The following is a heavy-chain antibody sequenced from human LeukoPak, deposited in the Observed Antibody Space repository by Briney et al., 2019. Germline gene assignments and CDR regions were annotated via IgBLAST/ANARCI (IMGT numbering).Heavy chain of an antibody. CDR3: AKLPVSTAYRGWFDP. Sequence: AGGSLRLSCGASGFTFSNCAMTWVRQAPGKRLEWVSTISGSGGSTTYADSVKGRFTVSRDNSKSTMFLQMNSLRAEDTALYYCAKLPVSTAYRGWFDPWGQGTLVTVSS. D-gene: IGHD5/OR15-5a*01. CDR2: ISGSGGST. V-gene: IGHV3-23*01. J-gene: IGHJ5*02. CDR1: GFTFSNCA.